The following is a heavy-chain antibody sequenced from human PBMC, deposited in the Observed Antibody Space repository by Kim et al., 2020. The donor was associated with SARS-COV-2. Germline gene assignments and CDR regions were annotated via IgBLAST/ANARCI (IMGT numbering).Heavy chain of an antibody. D-gene: IGHD5-18*01. V-gene: IGHV5-51*01. CDR3: ARHLSQLWPVDYYGMDV. CDR2: IYPGDSDT. J-gene: IGHJ6*02. CDR1: GYSFTSYW. Sequence: GESLKISCKGSGYSFTSYWIGWVRQMPGKGLEWMGIIYPGDSDTRYSPSFQGQVTISADKSISTAYLQWSSLKASDTAMYYCARHLSQLWPVDYYGMDVWGQGTTVTVSS.